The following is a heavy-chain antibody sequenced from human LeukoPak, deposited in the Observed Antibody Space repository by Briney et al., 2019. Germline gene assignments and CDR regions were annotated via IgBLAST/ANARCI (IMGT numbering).Heavy chain of an antibody. V-gene: IGHV3-21*01. CDR1: GFTFSTYT. J-gene: IGHJ4*02. CDR2: ISSSSNNI. D-gene: IGHD2-2*01. CDR3: ARGYQRPDY. Sequence: GSLRLSCAASGFTFSTYTMKWVRQAPGKGLEWVSSISSSSNNINYADSVKGRFTISRDNAMNSVHLQMNSLRVEDTAVYYCARGYQRPDYWGQGTLITVSS.